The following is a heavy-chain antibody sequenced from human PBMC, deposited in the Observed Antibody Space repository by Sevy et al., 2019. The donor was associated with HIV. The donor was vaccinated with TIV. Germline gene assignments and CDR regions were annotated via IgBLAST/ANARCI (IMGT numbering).Heavy chain of an antibody. V-gene: IGHV3-7*03. CDR3: ARDCSSTSCLWGMDV. J-gene: IGHJ6*02. D-gene: IGHD2-2*01. CDR2: IKLDGSEK. CDR1: GFTFRSYW. Sequence: GGSLRLSCVASGFTFRSYWMSWVRQAPEKGLEWVASIKLDGSEKYYVDSVKGRFTISRDNAKNSLYLQMNSLRAEDTAVYYCARDCSSTSCLWGMDVWGQGTTVTVSS.